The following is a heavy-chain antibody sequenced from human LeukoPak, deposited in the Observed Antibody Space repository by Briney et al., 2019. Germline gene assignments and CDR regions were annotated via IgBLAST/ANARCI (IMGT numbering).Heavy chain of an antibody. J-gene: IGHJ3*02. Sequence: ASVKVSCKASGYTFTGYFIHWVRQAPGQGPEWMGWMSPNTGVTKYTQRFQGRVTMTRDTSISTAYMELSRLTSDDTAIYYCAASIIAVAGTASDIWGQGTMVTVSS. CDR3: AASIIAVAGTASDI. CDR1: GYTFTGYF. D-gene: IGHD6-19*01. V-gene: IGHV1-2*02. CDR2: MSPNTGVT.